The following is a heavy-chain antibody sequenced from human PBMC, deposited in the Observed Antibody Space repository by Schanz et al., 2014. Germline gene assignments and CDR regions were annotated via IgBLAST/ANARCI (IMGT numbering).Heavy chain of an antibody. CDR1: GGSVSSGGDY. Sequence: QVQLQESGPGLVKPSQTLSLTCTVSGGSVSSGGDYWSWIRQHPGKGLEWIGFISYSGSTNYNPSLKSRLTISVDKPKKQFSRKVTSMTAADTAVYYCARGHHPHGITVAARGFDPWGQGTLVTVSS. J-gene: IGHJ5*02. CDR3: ARGHHPHGITVAARGFDP. CDR2: ISYSGST. D-gene: IGHD6-19*01. V-gene: IGHV4-31*03.